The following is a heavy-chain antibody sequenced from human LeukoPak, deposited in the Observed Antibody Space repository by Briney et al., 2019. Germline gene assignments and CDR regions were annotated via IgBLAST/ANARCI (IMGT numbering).Heavy chain of an antibody. D-gene: IGHD1-26*01. J-gene: IGHJ4*02. CDR2: ISSSGSTI. V-gene: IGHV3-48*03. CDR1: GFTFSSYE. Sequence: PGGSLRLSCAASGFTFSSYEMNWVRQAPGKGLEWVSYISSSGSTIYYAVSVKGRFTISRDNAKNSLYLQMNSLRAEDTAVYYFARANPSGSYWAQRGFEYWGQGNLGTVSS. CDR3: ARANPSGSYWAQRGFEY.